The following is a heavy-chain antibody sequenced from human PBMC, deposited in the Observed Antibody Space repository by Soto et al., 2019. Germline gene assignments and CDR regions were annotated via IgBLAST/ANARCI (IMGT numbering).Heavy chain of an antibody. J-gene: IGHJ6*02. D-gene: IGHD3-3*01. CDR3: AGGSITIFGVVIYYYYGMDV. Sequence: SETLSLTCTVSGGSISSGGYYWSWIRQHPGKGLEWIGYIYYSGSTYYNPSLKSRVTISVDTSKNQFSLKLSSVTAADTAVYYCAGGSITIFGVVIYYYYGMDVWGQGTTVTVSS. V-gene: IGHV4-31*03. CDR1: GGSISSGGYY. CDR2: IYYSGST.